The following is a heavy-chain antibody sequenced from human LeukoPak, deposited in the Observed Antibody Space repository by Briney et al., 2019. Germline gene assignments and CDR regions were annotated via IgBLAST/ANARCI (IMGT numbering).Heavy chain of an antibody. CDR1: GFTFDDYA. V-gene: IGHV3-9*01. CDR2: ISWNSGSI. D-gene: IGHD3-3*01. Sequence: GRSLRLSCAASGFTFDDYAMHWVRQAPGKGLEWVSGISWNSGSIGYADSVKGRFTISRDNAKNSLYLQMNSLRAEDTAVYYCARGVPYASWSGPHYSDYWGQGTLVTVSS. CDR3: ARGVPYASWSGPHYSDY. J-gene: IGHJ4*02.